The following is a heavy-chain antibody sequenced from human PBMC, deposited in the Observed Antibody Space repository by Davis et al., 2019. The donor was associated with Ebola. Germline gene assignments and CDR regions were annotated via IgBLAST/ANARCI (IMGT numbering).Heavy chain of an antibody. V-gene: IGHV1-69*06. J-gene: IGHJ4*02. Sequence: SVKVSCKASGGTFSSYAISWVRQAPGQGLEWMGGIIPIFGTANYAQKFQGRVTITADKSTSTAYMELSSLRAEDTAVYYCARGVGKTAPDYWGQGTLVTVSS. CDR3: ARGVGKTAPDY. D-gene: IGHD1-26*01. CDR1: GGTFSSYA. CDR2: IIPIFGTA.